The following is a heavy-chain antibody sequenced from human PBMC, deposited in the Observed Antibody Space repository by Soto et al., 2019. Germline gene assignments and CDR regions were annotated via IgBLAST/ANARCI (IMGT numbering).Heavy chain of an antibody. CDR3: ATSNRGDGYCASTTCPFDY. CDR1: GFPFDNYA. Sequence: GGSLRLSCAASGFPFDNYAMSWVRQAPGKGLEWVSGISGSGGSTYYADSVKGRFTMSRDNSKNTLYLEMNSLRAEDTAVYYCATSNRGDGYCASTTCPFDYWGQGILVTVSS. V-gene: IGHV3-23*01. J-gene: IGHJ4*02. D-gene: IGHD2-2*01. CDR2: ISGSGGST.